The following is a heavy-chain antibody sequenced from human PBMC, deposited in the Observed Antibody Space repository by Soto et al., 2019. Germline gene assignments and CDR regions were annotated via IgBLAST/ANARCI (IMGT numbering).Heavy chain of an antibody. V-gene: IGHV4-59*01. D-gene: IGHD6-13*01. J-gene: IGHJ4*02. CDR1: GGSISSYY. CDR3: ARGYGYSDY. Sequence: SETLSLTCTVSGGSISSYYWSWIRQPPGKGLEWIGYIYYSGSTNYNPSLKSRVTISVDTSKNQFSLKLSSVTAADTAVYYCARGYGYSDYWGQGTLVTVSS. CDR2: IYYSGST.